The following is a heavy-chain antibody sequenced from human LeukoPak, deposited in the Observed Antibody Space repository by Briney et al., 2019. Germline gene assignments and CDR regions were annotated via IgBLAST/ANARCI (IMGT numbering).Heavy chain of an antibody. CDR3: ARGHSSSDFDY. J-gene: IGHJ4*02. CDR2: MNPNSGNT. CDR1: GYTFTSYD. V-gene: IGHV1-8*03. D-gene: IGHD6-6*01. Sequence: ASVKVSCKASGYTFTSYDINWVRQATGQGLERMGWMNPNSGNTGYAQKFQGRVTITRNTSISTAYMELSSLRSEDTAVYYCARGHSSSDFDYWGQGTLVTVSS.